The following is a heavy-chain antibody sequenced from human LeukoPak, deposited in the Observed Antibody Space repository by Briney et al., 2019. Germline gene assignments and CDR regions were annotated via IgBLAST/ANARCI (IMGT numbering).Heavy chain of an antibody. CDR3: ARGFRLSAIEDWFDP. CDR1: GYTFTAYY. Sequence: GASVKVSCKASGYTFTAYYVHWVRQAPGQGLEWMGWITPNSGGTKYAQKFQGRVTMTRDTSISTAYMELSGLRSDDTGVYYCARGFRLSAIEDWFDPWGQGTLVNVPS. CDR2: ITPNSGGT. D-gene: IGHD2-2*02. V-gene: IGHV1-2*02. J-gene: IGHJ5*02.